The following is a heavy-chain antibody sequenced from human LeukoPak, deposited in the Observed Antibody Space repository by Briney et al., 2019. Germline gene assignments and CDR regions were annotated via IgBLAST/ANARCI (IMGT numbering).Heavy chain of an antibody. CDR2: IIPTLGIT. V-gene: IGHV1-69*04. J-gene: IGHJ6*02. Sequence: SVKVSCKASGGTLSTHTITWVRQVPGQGLEWMGRIIPTLGITRYAQKFQGRVTITADKSTSTAYMDLSSLRSEDTAVYYCARDQGDWGGPYYYGMDVWGQGTTVTVSS. D-gene: IGHD7-27*01. CDR1: GGTLSTHT. CDR3: ARDQGDWGGPYYYGMDV.